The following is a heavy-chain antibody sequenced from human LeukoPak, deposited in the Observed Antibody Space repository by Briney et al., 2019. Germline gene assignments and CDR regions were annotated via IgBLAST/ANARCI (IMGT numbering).Heavy chain of an antibody. CDR1: GGSISSYY. CDR3: ARHVRDGYNYLDY. J-gene: IGHJ4*02. D-gene: IGHD5-24*01. V-gene: IGHV4-59*08. Sequence: PSETLSLTCTVSGGSISSYYWSWIRQPPGKGLEWIGYIYYSGSTNSNPSLKSRVTISVDTSKNQFSLKLRSVTAADTAVYYCARHVRDGYNYLDYWGQGTLVTVSS. CDR2: IYYSGST.